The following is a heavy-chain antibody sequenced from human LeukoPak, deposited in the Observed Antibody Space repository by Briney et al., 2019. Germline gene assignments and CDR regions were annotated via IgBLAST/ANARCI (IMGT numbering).Heavy chain of an antibody. CDR1: GFTFSNAW. CDR3: TTDNGDYGRAWWFDP. D-gene: IGHD4-17*01. CDR2: IKSKTDGGTT. V-gene: IGHV3-15*01. J-gene: IGHJ5*02. Sequence: TGGSLRLSCAASGFTFSNAWMSWVRQAPGKGLEWVGRIKSKTDGGTTDYAAPVKGRFTISRDDSKNTLYLQMNSPKTEDTAVYYCTTDNGDYGRAWWFDPWGQGTLVTVSS.